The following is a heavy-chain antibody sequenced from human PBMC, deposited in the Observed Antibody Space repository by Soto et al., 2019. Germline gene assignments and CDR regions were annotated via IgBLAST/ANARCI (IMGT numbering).Heavy chain of an antibody. CDR1: GYTFTSHD. J-gene: IGHJ5*02. CDR3: ASDMSST. V-gene: IGHV1-8*01. Sequence: QVQLVQSGAEVKKPGASVKVSCKASGYTFTSHDINWMRQATGQGLEWMGWMNPNSGHTNYAQKFQGRVTMTRDTSISTAYMELTRLTSEDTAIYYCASDMSSTWGQGTLVTVSS. CDR2: MNPNSGHT. D-gene: IGHD3-9*01.